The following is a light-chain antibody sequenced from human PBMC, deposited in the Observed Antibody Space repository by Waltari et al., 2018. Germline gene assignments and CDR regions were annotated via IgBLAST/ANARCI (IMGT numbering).Light chain of an antibody. CDR2: SDS. V-gene: IGLV3-21*01. CDR3: QVWEISRDHYV. J-gene: IGLJ1*01. CDR1: NIGPKS. Sequence: YVLTQPPSVSVAPGESARITCGGNNIGPKSVHWYQQKPGQAPVLVIYSDSDRPSGIPERFSGANSGNTATLTISRVEAGDEADYYCQVWEISRDHYVFGSGTEVTVL.